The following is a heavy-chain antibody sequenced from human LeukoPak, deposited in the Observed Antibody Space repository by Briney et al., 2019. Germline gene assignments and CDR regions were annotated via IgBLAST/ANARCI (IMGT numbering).Heavy chain of an antibody. CDR1: GFTVITND. J-gene: IGHJ4*02. CDR3: ARGVEPLAANTLAY. CDR2: FYSDGNT. Sequence: GGSLRLSCAASGFTVITNDMTWVRQAPGKGLEWVSVFYSDGNTKYADSVQGRFTISRDNSKNTLYLEMNSLSPDDTAVYYCARGVEPLAANTLAYWGQGTLVTVSS. D-gene: IGHD1-14*01. V-gene: IGHV3-53*01.